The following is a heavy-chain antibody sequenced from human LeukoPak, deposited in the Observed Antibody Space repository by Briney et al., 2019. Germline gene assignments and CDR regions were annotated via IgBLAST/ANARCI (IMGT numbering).Heavy chain of an antibody. CDR3: AKETAGSYYPIDY. J-gene: IGHJ4*02. CDR1: GFTFSSYA. CDR2: ISGRGGSS. D-gene: IGHD1-26*01. Sequence: GGSLRLSCAASGFTFSSYAMSWVRQAPGKGLEWVSPISGRGGSSYSADSAKGRFTISRDNSKYKLYLLMRSLRAEDTAVYCCAKETAGSYYPIDYWGEGTLVTVSS. V-gene: IGHV3-23*01.